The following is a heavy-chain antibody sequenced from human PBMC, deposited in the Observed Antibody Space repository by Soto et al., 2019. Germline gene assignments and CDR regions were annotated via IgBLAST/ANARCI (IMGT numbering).Heavy chain of an antibody. D-gene: IGHD2-15*01. CDR3: ARGLLGFGSPYYFDY. CDR1: GYIFTRYY. CDR2: INPSGGST. Sequence: ASVKVSCKASGYIFTRYYMHWVRQAPGQGLEWMGIINPSGGSTSYTQRFQGRVTMTRDTSTSTVYMDLSSLRSEDTAVYYCARGLLGFGSPYYFDYLGQGHLVTVSS. J-gene: IGHJ4*02. V-gene: IGHV1-46*01.